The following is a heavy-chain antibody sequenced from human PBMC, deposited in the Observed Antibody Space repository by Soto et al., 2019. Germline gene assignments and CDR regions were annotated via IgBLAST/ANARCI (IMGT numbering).Heavy chain of an antibody. J-gene: IGHJ4*02. CDR3: AKEVTPLSDYVWGTPGIGYFDY. D-gene: IGHD3-16*01. CDR2: IGTAGDT. Sequence: GGSLRLSCAASGFTFSSYDMHWVRQATGKGLEWVSAIGTAGDTYYADSVKGRFTISRDNSKNTLYLQMNSLRAEDTAVYYCAKEVTPLSDYVWGTPGIGYFDYWGQGTLVTVSS. V-gene: IGHV3-13*04. CDR1: GFTFSSYD.